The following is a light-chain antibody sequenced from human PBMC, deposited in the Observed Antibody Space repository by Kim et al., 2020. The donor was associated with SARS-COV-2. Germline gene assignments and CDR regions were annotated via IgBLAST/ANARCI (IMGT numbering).Light chain of an antibody. V-gene: IGKV3-15*01. Sequence: EIVMTQSPATLSVSPGERATLSCRASQSVSSNLAWYQQKPGQAPRLLIYGASTRATGIPARSSGSGSGTEFTLTISSLQSEDFAVYYCQQYNNWTPLTFGGGTKVDIK. J-gene: IGKJ4*01. CDR3: QQYNNWTPLT. CDR1: QSVSSN. CDR2: GAS.